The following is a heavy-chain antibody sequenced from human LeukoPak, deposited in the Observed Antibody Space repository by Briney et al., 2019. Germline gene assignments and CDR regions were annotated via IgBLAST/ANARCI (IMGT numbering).Heavy chain of an antibody. CDR1: GFTFSSYW. J-gene: IGHJ4*02. V-gene: IGHV3-74*01. CDR2: INSDGSST. CDR3: ARASTTVPNLLDH. D-gene: IGHD4-17*01. Sequence: QPGGSLRLSCAVSGFTFSSYWMHWVRQAPGKGLVWVSRINSDGSSTNYADSVKGRFTISRDNAKNTLYLQMNSLRDEDTAVYYCARASTTVPNLLDHWGRGTLVTVSS.